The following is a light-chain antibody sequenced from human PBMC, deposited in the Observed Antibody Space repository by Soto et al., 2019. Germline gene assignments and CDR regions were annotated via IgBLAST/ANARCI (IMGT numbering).Light chain of an antibody. CDR3: QQYGNSPRT. CDR2: DAS. V-gene: IGKV3-20*01. CDR1: QSVSSSY. Sequence: EVVLTQSPGTLALSRGERATLSCRASQSVSSSYLAWYQHRPGQAPRLLISDASSRASGVPDRFSGSGSGTDFTLTISSLEPEDFAVYYCQQYGNSPRTFGQGTKVDIK. J-gene: IGKJ1*01.